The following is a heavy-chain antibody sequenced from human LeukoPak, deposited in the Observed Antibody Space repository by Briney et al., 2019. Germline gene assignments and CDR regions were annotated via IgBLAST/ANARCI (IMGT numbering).Heavy chain of an antibody. Sequence: TSETLSLTCAVYGGSFSGYYWSWIRQPPGKGLEWIGEINHSGSTNYNPSLKSRVTISVDTSKNQFSLKLSSVTAADTAVYYCARVDRSGSDYWGQGIMVTVSS. CDR1: GGSFSGYY. V-gene: IGHV4-34*01. CDR3: ARVDRSGSDY. J-gene: IGHJ4*02. CDR2: INHSGST. D-gene: IGHD3-10*01.